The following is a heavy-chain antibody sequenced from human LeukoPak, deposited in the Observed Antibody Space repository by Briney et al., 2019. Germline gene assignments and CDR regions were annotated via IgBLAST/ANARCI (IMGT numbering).Heavy chain of an antibody. J-gene: IGHJ4*02. CDR3: ARVHLVVPAAGHYFDL. Sequence: ASVKVSCKASGYTFSNYHMHWVRQAPGHGLKWMDVINPRSGSNDYAQRFQGRLTMTRDTSTSTVYMELSSLKSDDTAVYYCARVHLVVPAAGHYFDLWGQATLVTVSS. D-gene: IGHD2-2*01. V-gene: IGHV1-46*01. CDR1: GYTFSNYH. CDR2: INPRSGSN.